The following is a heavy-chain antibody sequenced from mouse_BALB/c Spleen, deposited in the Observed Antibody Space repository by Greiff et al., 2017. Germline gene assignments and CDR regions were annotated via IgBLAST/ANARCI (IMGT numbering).Heavy chain of an antibody. D-gene: IGHD4-1*01. J-gene: IGHJ3*01. CDR2: IYPGNGDT. CDR1: GYTFTSYN. Sequence: QVQLKQSGAELVKPGASVKMSCKASGYTFTSYNMHWVKQTPGQGLEWIGAIYPGNGDTSYNQKFKGKATLTADKSSSTAYMQLSSLTSEDSAVYYCARGGYGPLTGTTWFAYWGQGTLVTVSA. V-gene: IGHV1-12*01. CDR3: ARGGYGPLTGTTWFAY.